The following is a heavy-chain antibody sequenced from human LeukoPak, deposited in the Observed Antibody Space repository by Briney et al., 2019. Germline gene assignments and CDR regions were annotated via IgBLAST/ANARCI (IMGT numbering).Heavy chain of an antibody. V-gene: IGHV1-2*02. Sequence: ASVKVSCKASGYTFTSYGISWVRQAPGQGLEWMGWINPNSGGTNYAQKFQGRVTMTRDTSISTAYMELSRLRSDDTAVYYCARGTSSSWRYWGQGTLVTVSS. J-gene: IGHJ4*02. CDR1: GYTFTSYG. CDR2: INPNSGGT. CDR3: ARGTSSSWRY. D-gene: IGHD6-13*01.